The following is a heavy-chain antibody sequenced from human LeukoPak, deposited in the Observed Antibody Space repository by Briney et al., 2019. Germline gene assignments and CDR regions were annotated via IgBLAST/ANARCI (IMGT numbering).Heavy chain of an antibody. CDR3: AKDAALYPFFFDY. J-gene: IGHJ4*02. D-gene: IGHD3-16*01. CDR1: GFTFSSYS. CDR2: VSGSGGHT. V-gene: IGHV3-23*01. Sequence: GGSLRLSCAASGFTFSSYSMNWVRQAPGKGLEWVSAVSGSGGHTYYADSVKGRFTISSDNSKNTLYLQMDTLRAEDTAVYYCAKDAALYPFFFDYWGQGTLVTVSS.